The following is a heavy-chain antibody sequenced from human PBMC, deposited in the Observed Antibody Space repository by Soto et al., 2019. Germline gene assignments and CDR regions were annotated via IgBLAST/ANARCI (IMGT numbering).Heavy chain of an antibody. J-gene: IGHJ5*02. CDR2: IYYSGST. Sequence: CTVSGGSISSYYWSWIRQPPGKGLEWIGYIYYSGSTNYNPSLKSRVTISLDTSKNQFSLKLSSVTAADTAVYYCARAPTSYNWNWFDPWGQGSLVTVS. CDR3: ARAPTSYNWNWFDP. D-gene: IGHD1-20*01. CDR1: GGSISSYY. V-gene: IGHV4-59*01.